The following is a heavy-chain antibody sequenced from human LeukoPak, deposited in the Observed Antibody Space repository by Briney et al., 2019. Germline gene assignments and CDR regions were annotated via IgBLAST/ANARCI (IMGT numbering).Heavy chain of an antibody. CDR1: GYTFTSYY. D-gene: IGHD3-22*01. CDR2: INPSGGST. CDR3: ARDSPEYYDSSGPDY. Sequence: ASVKVSCKASGYTFTSYYIHWVRQAPGQGLEWMGIINPSGGSTSYAQKFQGRVTMTRDTSTSTVYMELSSLRSEDTAVYYCARDSPEYYDSSGPDYWGQGTLVTVSS. J-gene: IGHJ4*02. V-gene: IGHV1-46*01.